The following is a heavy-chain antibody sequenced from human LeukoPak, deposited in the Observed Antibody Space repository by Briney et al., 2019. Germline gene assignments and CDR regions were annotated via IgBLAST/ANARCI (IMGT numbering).Heavy chain of an antibody. CDR1: GFTFSSFG. CDR3: AKDQAGYFDSSGYYGEGFDY. V-gene: IGHV3-30*18. Sequence: GGSLRLSCAASGFTFSSFGMHWVRQAPGKGLEWVALISYDGNNEYYADSVKGRFTISRASSNNTLFLQMNSLRAEDTAVYYCAKDQAGYFDSSGYYGEGFDYWGQGTLVTVSS. J-gene: IGHJ4*02. D-gene: IGHD3-22*01. CDR2: ISYDGNNE.